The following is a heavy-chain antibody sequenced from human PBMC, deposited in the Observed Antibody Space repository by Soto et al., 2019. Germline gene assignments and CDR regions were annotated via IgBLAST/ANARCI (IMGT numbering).Heavy chain of an antibody. CDR3: ARHLGWRDGFDI. V-gene: IGHV3-7*01. CDR1: GFTFSNHY. J-gene: IGHJ3*02. CDR2: INQDETGK. D-gene: IGHD6-19*01. Sequence: EVQLVESGGGLVQPGGSLRLSCVASGFTFSNHYMSWVRQAPGKGLEWVANINQDETGKYHVDSAKGRFTISRDNAKKSLYLQLNSLRVEDTAVYFCARHLGWRDGFDIWGQGTMVTVSS.